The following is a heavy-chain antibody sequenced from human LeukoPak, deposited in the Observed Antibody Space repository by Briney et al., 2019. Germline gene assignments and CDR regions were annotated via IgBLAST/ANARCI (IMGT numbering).Heavy chain of an antibody. Sequence: GGSLRLSCAASGFTFSSYSMNWVRQAPGKGLEWVSSISSSSSYIYYADSVKGRFTISRDNAKNSLYLQMNSLRAEDTAVYYCASTQKNSSSWYWWFDPWGQGTLVTVSS. CDR2: ISSSSSYI. CDR3: ASTQKNSSSWYWWFDP. J-gene: IGHJ5*02. D-gene: IGHD6-13*01. CDR1: GFTFSSYS. V-gene: IGHV3-21*01.